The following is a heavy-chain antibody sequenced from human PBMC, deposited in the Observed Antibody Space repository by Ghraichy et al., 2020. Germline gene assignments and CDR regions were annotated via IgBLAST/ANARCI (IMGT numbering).Heavy chain of an antibody. CDR2: IDHRGNT. D-gene: IGHD1-26*01. CDR1: GGSISSGDYS. Sequence: SETLSLTCTVSGGSISSGDYSWSWIRQPPGKGLEWIGYIDHRGNTYYNPSLKSRVTISVDRSKNQFSLKLTSVTAADTAVYYCARVGGGSYYPPFIDYWGQGTLVSVSS. CDR3: ARVGGGSYYPPFIDY. J-gene: IGHJ4*02. V-gene: IGHV4-30-2*01.